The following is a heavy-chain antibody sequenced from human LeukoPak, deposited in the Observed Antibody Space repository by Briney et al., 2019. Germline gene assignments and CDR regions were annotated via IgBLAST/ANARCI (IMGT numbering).Heavy chain of an antibody. D-gene: IGHD3-10*01. J-gene: IGHJ6*03. Sequence: GGSLRLSCAASGFTFSSYEMNWVRQAPGKGLEWVSYISSSGSTIYYADSVKGRFTISRDNSKNTLYLQMNSLRAEDTAVYYCAKARYGSGSYYYYYYMDVWGKGTTVTISS. V-gene: IGHV3-48*03. CDR3: AKARYGSGSYYYYYYMDV. CDR1: GFTFSSYE. CDR2: ISSSGSTI.